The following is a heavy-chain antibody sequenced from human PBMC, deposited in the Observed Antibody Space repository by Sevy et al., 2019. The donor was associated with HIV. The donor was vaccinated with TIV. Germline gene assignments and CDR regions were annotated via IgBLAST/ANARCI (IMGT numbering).Heavy chain of an antibody. CDR1: GFTFSSYG. J-gene: IGHJ6*02. CDR2: IRYDGSNK. CDR3: ATSRYCSGGSCYGADYYYGMDV. V-gene: IGHV3-30*02. D-gene: IGHD2-15*01. Sequence: GGSLRLSCAASGFTFSSYGMHWVRQAPGKGLEWVAFIRYDGSNKYYADSVKGRFTISRDNSKNTLYLQRNSLRAEDTAVYYCATSRYCSGGSCYGADYYYGMDVWGQGTTVTVSS.